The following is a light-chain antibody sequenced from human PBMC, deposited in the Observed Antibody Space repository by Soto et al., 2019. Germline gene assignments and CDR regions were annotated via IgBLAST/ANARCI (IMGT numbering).Light chain of an antibody. V-gene: IGLV2-14*01. CDR2: EVS. Sequence: QSALTQPASVSGSPGQSITISCTGTSSDVGGYDYVSWYQHHPGKAPKLIICEVSNRPSGVSNRFSGSKSGDTASLTISGLRSEDEADYYCSSYTSWNTVLFGGGTKVTVL. CDR3: SSYTSWNTVL. J-gene: IGLJ2*01. CDR1: SSDVGGYDY.